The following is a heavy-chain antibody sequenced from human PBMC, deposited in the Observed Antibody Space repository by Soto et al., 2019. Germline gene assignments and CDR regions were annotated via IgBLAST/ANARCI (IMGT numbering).Heavy chain of an antibody. D-gene: IGHD3-10*01. V-gene: IGHV3-30-3*01. J-gene: IGHJ6*02. CDR3: ARDRGDYYGSGRPYYGLDD. CDR2: ISYDGSNK. Sequence: GGSLRLSCAASGFTFSSYAMHWVRQAPGKGLEWVAVISYDGSNKYYADSVKGRFTISRDNSKNTLYLQMNSLRAEDTAVYYCARDRGDYYGSGRPYYGLDDWGQGTTVTVSS. CDR1: GFTFSSYA.